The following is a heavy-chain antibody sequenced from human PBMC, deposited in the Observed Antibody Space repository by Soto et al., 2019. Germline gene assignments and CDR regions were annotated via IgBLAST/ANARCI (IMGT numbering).Heavy chain of an antibody. CDR1: GGSISSGGYS. Sequence: TQSLPCAVSGGSISSGGYSWSWIRQPPGKGLEWIGYIYHSGSTYYNPSLKSRVTISVDRSKNQFSLKLSSVTAADTAVYYGDRGMATLTILDYWGKGTPVPVSS. V-gene: IGHV4-30-2*01. D-gene: IGHD5-12*01. CDR2: IYHSGST. J-gene: IGHJ4*02. CDR3: DRGMATLTILDY.